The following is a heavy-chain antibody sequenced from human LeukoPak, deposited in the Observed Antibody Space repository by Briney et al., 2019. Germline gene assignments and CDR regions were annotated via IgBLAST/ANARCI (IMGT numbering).Heavy chain of an antibody. V-gene: IGHV1-18*01. Sequence: ASVKVSCKASGGTFSSYAISWVRQAPGQGLEWMGWISAYNGNTNYAQKLQGRVTMTTDTSTSTAYMELRSLRSDDTAMYYCARGSDIVVVPAASDYWGQGTLVTVSS. CDR2: ISAYNGNT. CDR1: GGTFSSYA. J-gene: IGHJ4*02. CDR3: ARGSDIVVVPAASDY. D-gene: IGHD2-2*01.